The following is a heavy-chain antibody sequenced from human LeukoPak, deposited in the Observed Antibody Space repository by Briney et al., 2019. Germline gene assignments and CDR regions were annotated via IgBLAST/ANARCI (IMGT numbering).Heavy chain of an antibody. Sequence: SETLSLTCTVSGGSISSSSYYWGWIRQPRGKGLEWIGSIYYSGSTYYNPSLKSRVTISVDTSKNQFSLKLSSVTAADTAVYYCARSAAGTDAFDIWGQGTMVTVSS. CDR1: GGSISSSSYY. CDR3: ARSAAGTDAFDI. V-gene: IGHV4-39*01. CDR2: IYYSGST. J-gene: IGHJ3*02. D-gene: IGHD6-13*01.